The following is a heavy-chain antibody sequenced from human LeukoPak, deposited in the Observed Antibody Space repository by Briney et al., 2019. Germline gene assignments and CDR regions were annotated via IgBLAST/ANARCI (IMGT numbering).Heavy chain of an antibody. CDR3: VSRGSCYYRY. Sequence: GGSLRLSCAASGFTFSSYDMSWVRQAPGKGLEWVSAISGSGGSTYYADSVKGRFTISRDNSKNTLYLQMNSLRAEDTAVYYCVSRGSCYYRYWGQGTLVTVSS. CDR1: GFTFSSYD. CDR2: ISGSGGST. J-gene: IGHJ4*02. D-gene: IGHD3-22*01. V-gene: IGHV3-23*01.